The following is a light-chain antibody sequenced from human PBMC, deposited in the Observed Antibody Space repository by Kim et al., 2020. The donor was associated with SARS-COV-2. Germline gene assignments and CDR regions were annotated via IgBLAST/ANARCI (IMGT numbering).Light chain of an antibody. CDR3: QKYGSTWT. CDR1: QSVSSSH. Sequence: EIVLTQSPGTLSLSPGERATLPCRASQSVSSSHLAWYQQKPGQAPRLLIYGASTRATGIPDRFSGSGSGTDFTLTISRLEPEDFAVFYCQKYGSTWTFGQGTKVDIK. CDR2: GAS. J-gene: IGKJ1*01. V-gene: IGKV3-20*01.